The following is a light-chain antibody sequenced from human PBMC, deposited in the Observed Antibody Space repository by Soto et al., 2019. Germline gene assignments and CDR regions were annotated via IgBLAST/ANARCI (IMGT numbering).Light chain of an antibody. V-gene: IGKV2-28*01. CDR1: QSLLHSNGYNY. CDR2: LGS. Sequence: DIVMTQSPLSLPVTPGEPASISCRSSQSLLHSNGYNYLDWYLQKPGQSPQPLIYLGSNRASGVPDRFSGSGLGTDFTLKISRVEAEDVGVYYCMQTLQTPTFGQGTRVEIK. CDR3: MQTLQTPT. J-gene: IGKJ1*01.